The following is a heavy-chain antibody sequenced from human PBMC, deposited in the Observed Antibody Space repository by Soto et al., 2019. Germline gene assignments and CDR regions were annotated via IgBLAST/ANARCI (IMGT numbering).Heavy chain of an antibody. D-gene: IGHD3-22*01. V-gene: IGHV3-30*18. CDR3: AKAHDSSGYGY. CDR2: ILYDGSIK. CDR1: GFTFSSYG. J-gene: IGHJ4*02. Sequence: QVQLVESGGGVVQPGRSLRLSCAASGFTFSSYGMHWVRQAPGKGLEWVAVILYDGSIKYYADSVKGRFTISRDNSKNTLYLQMNSLRAEDTAVYYCAKAHDSSGYGYWGQGTLVTVSS.